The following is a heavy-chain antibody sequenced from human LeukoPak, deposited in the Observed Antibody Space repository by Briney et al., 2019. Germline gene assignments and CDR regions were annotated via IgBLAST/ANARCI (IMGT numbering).Heavy chain of an antibody. V-gene: IGHV1-69*06. CDR1: GFTFINFA. Sequence: SVKVSCKASGFTFINFAFGWVRQAPGQGLEWMGGVIPLFGTAHYTQKFQGRVTFTADKSTTTAYMELRGLESDDTAVYYCARDSFTVTHPQHDAFDIWGQGTMLTVSS. D-gene: IGHD4-17*01. CDR2: VIPLFGTA. CDR3: ARDSFTVTHPQHDAFDI. J-gene: IGHJ3*02.